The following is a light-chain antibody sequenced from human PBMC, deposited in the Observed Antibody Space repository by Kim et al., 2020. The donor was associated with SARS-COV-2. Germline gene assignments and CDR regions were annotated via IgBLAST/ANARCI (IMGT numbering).Light chain of an antibody. CDR2: AAS. Sequence: DIQMTQSPSSLSASVGDRVTITCRASQSIITYLNWYQQKPEKAPKLLIYAASSLQSGVPSRFSGSGSGTDFTLTISSLQPEDFATYYCQQSYSTPITFGQGTRLEIK. CDR1: QSIITY. V-gene: IGKV1-39*01. J-gene: IGKJ5*01. CDR3: QQSYSTPIT.